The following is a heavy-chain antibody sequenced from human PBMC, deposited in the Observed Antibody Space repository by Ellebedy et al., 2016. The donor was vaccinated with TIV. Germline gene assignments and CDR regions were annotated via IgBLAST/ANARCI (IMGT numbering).Heavy chain of an antibody. J-gene: IGHJ5*02. CDR1: GGSISRYS. CDR3: ARHGMSDSRDYLWFDP. Sequence: MPSETLSLTCTVSGGSISRYSWNWIRQPPGKGLEWIGFISYSGSTNYNPSLKSRVTILLDTSKNQFSLKLTSVTAADTAVYYCARHGMSDSRDYLWFDPWGQGTLVTVSS. CDR2: ISYSGST. D-gene: IGHD3-22*01. V-gene: IGHV4-59*08.